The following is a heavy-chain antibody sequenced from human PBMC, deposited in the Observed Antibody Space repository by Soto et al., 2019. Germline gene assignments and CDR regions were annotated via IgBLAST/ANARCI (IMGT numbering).Heavy chain of an antibody. CDR1: GGSISSGGYS. Sequence: TLSLTCAVSGGSISSGGYSWSWIRQPPGKGLEWIGYIYHSGSTYYNPSLKSRVTISVDRSKNQFSLKLSSVTAADTAVYYCARGYGTGGFDPWGQGTLVTGSS. D-gene: IGHD3-10*01. CDR3: ARGYGTGGFDP. J-gene: IGHJ5*02. V-gene: IGHV4-30-2*01. CDR2: IYHSGST.